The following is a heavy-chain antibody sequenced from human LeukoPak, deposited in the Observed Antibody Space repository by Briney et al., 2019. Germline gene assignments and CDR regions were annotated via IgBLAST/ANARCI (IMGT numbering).Heavy chain of an antibody. CDR3: ARLYGDFYFDY. D-gene: IGHD4-17*01. CDR2: IDWDDDK. Sequence: SGPALVNPTQTLTLTCTFSGFSLTTSGIRVSWIRQPPGKALEWLAHIDWDDDKFYSTSLKTRLTLPKDTSKNQVVLTMTNMDPVDTATYYCARLYGDFYFDYWGQGTLVTVSS. CDR1: GFSLTTSGIR. V-gene: IGHV2-70*04. J-gene: IGHJ4*02.